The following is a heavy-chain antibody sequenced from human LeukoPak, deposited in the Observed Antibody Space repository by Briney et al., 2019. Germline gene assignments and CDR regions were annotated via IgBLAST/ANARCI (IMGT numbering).Heavy chain of an antibody. CDR3: ARVSSRANWFDP. CDR1: GGSISSYY. CDR2: IYTSGST. Sequence: PSETLSLTCTVSGGSISSYYWSWIRQPAGKGLEWIGRIYTSGSTNYNPSLKSRVAMSVDTSKNQFSLRLSSVTAADTAVYYCARVSSRANWFDPWGQGTLVTVSS. D-gene: IGHD6-13*01. V-gene: IGHV4-4*07. J-gene: IGHJ5*02.